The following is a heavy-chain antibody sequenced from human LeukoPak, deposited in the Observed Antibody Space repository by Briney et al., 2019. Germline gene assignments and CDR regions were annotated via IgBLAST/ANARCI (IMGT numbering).Heavy chain of an antibody. Sequence: GASVKVSCKASGYTFTSYGISWARQAPGQGLEWMGWISAYNGNTNYAQKLQGRVTMTTDTSTSTAYMELRSLRSDDTAVYYCARVGDYDGLRDYYYYMDVWGKGTTVTISS. CDR3: ARVGDYDGLRDYYYYMDV. D-gene: IGHD3-16*01. CDR1: GYTFTSYG. CDR2: ISAYNGNT. V-gene: IGHV1-18*01. J-gene: IGHJ6*03.